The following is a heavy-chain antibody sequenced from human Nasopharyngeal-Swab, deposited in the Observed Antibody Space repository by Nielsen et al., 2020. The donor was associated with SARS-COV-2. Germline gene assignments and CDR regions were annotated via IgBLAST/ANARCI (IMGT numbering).Heavy chain of an antibody. D-gene: IGHD2/OR15-2a*01. V-gene: IGHV3-21*01. CDR1: KFTFSNYN. CDR2: ISSSSSYI. CDR3: TRDTFGPTDS. Sequence: GESLKISCAASKFTFSNYNMNWVRQAPGKGLEWVSSISSSSSYIFYADSVKGRFTISRDTAKNTLYLQMSSLRVEDTAVYYCTRDTFGPTDSWGQGTLVTVSS. J-gene: IGHJ4*02.